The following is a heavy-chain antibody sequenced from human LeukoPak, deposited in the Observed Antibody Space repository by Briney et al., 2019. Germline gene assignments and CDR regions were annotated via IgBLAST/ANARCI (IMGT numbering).Heavy chain of an antibody. V-gene: IGHV1-18*01. CDR1: GYTFTSYG. CDR3: ARDRGIVATMAFDY. Sequence: GASVKVSCKASGYTFTSYGISWVRQAPGQGLEWMGWISAYNGNTNYAQKLQGRVTMTTDTSTSTAYMEPRSLRSDDTAVYYCARDRGIVATMAFDYWGQGTLVTVSS. J-gene: IGHJ4*02. CDR2: ISAYNGNT. D-gene: IGHD5-12*01.